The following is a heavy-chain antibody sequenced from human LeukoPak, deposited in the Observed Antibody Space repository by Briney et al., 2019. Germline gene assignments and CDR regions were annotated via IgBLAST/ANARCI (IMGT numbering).Heavy chain of an antibody. CDR2: ITGGGGST. J-gene: IGHJ4*02. D-gene: IGHD6-13*01. CDR1: GFTFSSYW. V-gene: IGHV3-23*01. Sequence: PGGSLRLSCAASGFTFSSYWMHWVRQAPGKGLEWVSDITGGGGSTNYADSVKGRFTISRDNSKNTLYLQMNSLRAEDTAVYYCAKGGSSNWYYFDYWGQGTLGTVSS. CDR3: AKGGSSNWYYFDY.